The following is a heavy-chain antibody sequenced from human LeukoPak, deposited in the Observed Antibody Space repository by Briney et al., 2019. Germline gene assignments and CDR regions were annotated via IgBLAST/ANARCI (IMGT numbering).Heavy chain of an antibody. D-gene: IGHD5-24*01. V-gene: IGHV4-31*03. CDR1: GGSISSGGFY. Sequence: PSQTLSLTCTVSGGSISSGGFYWSWIRQLPGKGLEWIGYIYYSGSTYYNPSLKSRFTISVDTSQNQFSLKVSSVTAADTAVYYCAREATRAGGHFDNWGQGILVTVSS. CDR3: AREATRAGGHFDN. J-gene: IGHJ4*02. CDR2: IYYSGST.